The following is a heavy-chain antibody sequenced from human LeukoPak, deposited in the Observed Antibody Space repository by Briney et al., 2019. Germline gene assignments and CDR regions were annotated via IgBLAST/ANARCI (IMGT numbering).Heavy chain of an antibody. Sequence: SETLSLTCTVSGFSISSEYFWGWIRKPPGKGLECIGSIYHSGTSYYNPSLKSRVTISVDTSKNQFSLKLTSVTAAETAVYYCAREPSGPTNYYGSGRNGDWFDPWGQGTLATVSS. J-gene: IGHJ5*02. CDR2: IYHSGTS. CDR3: AREPSGPTNYYGSGRNGDWFDP. V-gene: IGHV4-38-2*02. CDR1: GFSISSEYF. D-gene: IGHD3-10*01.